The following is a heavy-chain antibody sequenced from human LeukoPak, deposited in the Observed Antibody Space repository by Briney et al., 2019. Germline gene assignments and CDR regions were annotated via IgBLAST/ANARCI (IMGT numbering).Heavy chain of an antibody. CDR3: ARYNKEWGAFDV. V-gene: IGHV3-66*01. Sequence: GGSLRLSCAASGFTVRSNYMSWVRQAPGQGLEWVSGIYSGGSTYYADSVKGRFTISRDNSKNTLYVQMNSLRDEDTAVYYCARYNKEWGAFDVWGQGTMVTVSS. D-gene: IGHD1-14*01. J-gene: IGHJ3*01. CDR1: GFTVRSNY. CDR2: IYSGGST.